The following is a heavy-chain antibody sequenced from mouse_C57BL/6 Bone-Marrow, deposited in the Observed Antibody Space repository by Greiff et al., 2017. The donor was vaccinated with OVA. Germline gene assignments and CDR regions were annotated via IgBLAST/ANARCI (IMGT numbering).Heavy chain of an antibody. J-gene: IGHJ2*01. D-gene: IGHD1-1*01. V-gene: IGHV1-18*01. Sequence: DVQLQESGPELVKPGASVKIPCKASGYTFTDYNMDWVKQSHGKSLEWIGDINPNNGGTIYNQKFKGKATLTVDKSSSTAYMELRSLTSEDTAVYYCARFALYYYGSSPFDYWGQGTTLTVSS. CDR2: INPNNGGT. CDR3: ARFALYYYGSSPFDY. CDR1: GYTFTDYN.